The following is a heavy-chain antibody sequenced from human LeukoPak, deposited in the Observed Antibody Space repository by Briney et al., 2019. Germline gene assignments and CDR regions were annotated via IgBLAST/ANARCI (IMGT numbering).Heavy chain of an antibody. Sequence: SQTLSLTCTVSGGSISSGGYYWCWIRQHPGKGLEWTGYIYNSGSTYYNPSLKRRATISVDASKNQFSLKLRSGTAADTAVYYCARDYDFLLGYYGMDVWGQGTTVTVSS. J-gene: IGHJ6*02. V-gene: IGHV4-31*03. CDR2: IYNSGST. CDR3: ARDYDFLLGYYGMDV. D-gene: IGHD3-3*01. CDR1: GGSISSGGYY.